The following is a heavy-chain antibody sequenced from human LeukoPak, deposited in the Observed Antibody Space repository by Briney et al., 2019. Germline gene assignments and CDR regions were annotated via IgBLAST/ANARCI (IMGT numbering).Heavy chain of an antibody. CDR2: ISTSSTSM. D-gene: IGHD2-8*01. V-gene: IGHV3-48*01. J-gene: IGHJ4*02. Sequence: GGSLRLSCAASGFTFSSYSLSWVRQAPGKGLEWVSYISTSSTSMYYADSVKGRFTISRDNAKNSLYLQMSSLRAEDTAVYYCARGYCTQGVCSFDYWGQGTLVTVSP. CDR1: GFTFSSYS. CDR3: ARGYCTQGVCSFDY.